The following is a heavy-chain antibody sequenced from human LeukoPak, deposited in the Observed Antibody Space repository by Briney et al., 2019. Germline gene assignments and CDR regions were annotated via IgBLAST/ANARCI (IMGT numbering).Heavy chain of an antibody. J-gene: IGHJ4*02. CDR2: IKQDGSEK. D-gene: IGHD6-13*01. CDR3: ARERSPGYSSSWYNY. Sequence: GGSLRLSCAASGFTFSSYWMSWVRQAPGKGLEWVANIKQDGSEKYCVDSVKGRFTISRDNAKNSVYLQMNSLRAEDTAVYYCARERSPGYSSSWYNYWGQGTQVTVSS. V-gene: IGHV3-7*01. CDR1: GFTFSSYW.